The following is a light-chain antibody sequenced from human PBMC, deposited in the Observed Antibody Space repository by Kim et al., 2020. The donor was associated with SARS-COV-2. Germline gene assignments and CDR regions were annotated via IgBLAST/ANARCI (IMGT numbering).Light chain of an antibody. CDR2: GKN. J-gene: IGLJ2*01. CDR3: NSRDKSGDHML. Sequence: ALGQTVTITCQGDSLRTYYASWYQQKPGQAPILVIYGKNNRPSGIPDRFSGSSSGNTASLTVTGAQAVDEADYYCNSRDKSGDHMLFGGGTKVTVL. V-gene: IGLV3-19*01. CDR1: SLRTYY.